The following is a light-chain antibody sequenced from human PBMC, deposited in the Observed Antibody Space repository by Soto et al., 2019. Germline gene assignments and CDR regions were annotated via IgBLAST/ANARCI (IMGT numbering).Light chain of an antibody. CDR3: SSYAGSSNV. V-gene: IGLV2-8*01. CDR2: EVN. CDR1: SGDVGGYNY. Sequence: QSVLTQPPSASGSPGQSVAISCTGTSGDVGGYNYVSWYQQHPGKAPKLMIYEVNTRPSGVPDRFSGSKSGNTASLTVSGLQAEDEADYYCSSYAGSSNVFGTGTKVTV. J-gene: IGLJ1*01.